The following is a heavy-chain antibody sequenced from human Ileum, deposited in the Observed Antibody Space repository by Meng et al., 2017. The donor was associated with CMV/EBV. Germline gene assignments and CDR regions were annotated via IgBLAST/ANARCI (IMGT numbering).Heavy chain of an antibody. CDR1: GLNVSSNY. CDR3: AMALGF. J-gene: IGHJ4*02. V-gene: IGHV3-66*02. CDR2: IYTAGVR. Sequence: GGFLRLSCAASGLNVSSNYMSWVRQAPGKGLEWVSLIYTAGVRSYADSVKGRFTISRDDSKNTLYLQMNSLRPEDTAVYYCAMALGFWGQGTLVTVSS. D-gene: IGHD3-10*01.